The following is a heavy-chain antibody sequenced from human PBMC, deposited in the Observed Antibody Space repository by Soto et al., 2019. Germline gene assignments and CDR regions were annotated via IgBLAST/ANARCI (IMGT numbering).Heavy chain of an antibody. CDR2: IIPIFGTA. V-gene: IGHV1-69*13. D-gene: IGHD3-3*01. CDR1: GGTFSSYA. Sequence: SVKVSCKASGGTFSSYAISWVRQAPGQGLEWMGGIIPIFGTANYAQKFQGRVTITADESTSTAYMELSSLRSEDTAVYYCASGLRFLEWLSPFDYWGQGTLVTVSS. CDR3: ASGLRFLEWLSPFDY. J-gene: IGHJ4*02.